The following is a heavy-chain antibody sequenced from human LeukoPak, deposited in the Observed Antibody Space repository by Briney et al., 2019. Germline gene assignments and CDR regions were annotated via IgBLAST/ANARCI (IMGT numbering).Heavy chain of an antibody. Sequence: EASVKVSCKTSGYTFSNFYISWVRQAPGQGLEWMGWISGYNGNTNYAQKYQGRVTMTTDTSTSTAYMELRSLRSDDSAVYYCAGEYCSGGSCRQGFDYWGQGTLVTVSS. V-gene: IGHV1-18*01. CDR1: GYTFSNFY. CDR3: AGEYCSGGSCRQGFDY. D-gene: IGHD2-15*01. CDR2: ISGYNGNT. J-gene: IGHJ4*02.